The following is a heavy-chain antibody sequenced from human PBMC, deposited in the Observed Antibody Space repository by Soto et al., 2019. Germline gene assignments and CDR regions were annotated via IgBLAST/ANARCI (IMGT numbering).Heavy chain of an antibody. J-gene: IGHJ6*02. CDR3: ARRYCISTSCHYYGMDV. V-gene: IGHV1-69*12. Sequence: QVQLVQSGAEVKKPGSSVKVSCKASGGTFSTYTINWVRQAPGQGLEWMGGIIPMFGTENYAQKFQGRVTITADESTSTAYMERSSLRSEDTAVYYCARRYCISTSCHYYGMDVWGQGTTVTVSS. CDR2: IIPMFGTE. CDR1: GGTFSTYT. D-gene: IGHD2-2*01.